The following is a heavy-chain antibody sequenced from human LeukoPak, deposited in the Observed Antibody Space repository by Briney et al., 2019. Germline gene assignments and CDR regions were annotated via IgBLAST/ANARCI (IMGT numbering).Heavy chain of an antibody. CDR2: IFLRGTT. V-gene: IGHV4-4*02. CDR1: GGSISSSSW. CDR3: ARAHSSGYLGLDP. Sequence: PSETLSLTCAVSGGSISSSSWWSWVRQPPGKGLEWIGEIFLRGTTNYNPSLKSRVTMSLDKSKNQFSLTLSSVTAADTAVYYCARAHSSGYLGLDPWGQGTLVTVSS. D-gene: IGHD3-22*01. J-gene: IGHJ5*02.